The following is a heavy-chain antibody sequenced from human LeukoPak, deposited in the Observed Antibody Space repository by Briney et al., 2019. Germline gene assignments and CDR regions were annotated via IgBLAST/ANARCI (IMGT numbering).Heavy chain of an antibody. CDR1: GFTFNSHS. D-gene: IGHD2-21*01. V-gene: IGHV3-30*04. J-gene: IGHJ4*02. CDR2: ISSDGNSK. Sequence: GGSLRLSCEASGFTFNSHSIKWVRQAPGQGLEWVAVISSDGNSKHYGDSVRGRFTISRDNSKNTVWLQMSSLRAEDTALYYCARERADAIGAFDSWGQGTLVTVSS. CDR3: ARERADAIGAFDS.